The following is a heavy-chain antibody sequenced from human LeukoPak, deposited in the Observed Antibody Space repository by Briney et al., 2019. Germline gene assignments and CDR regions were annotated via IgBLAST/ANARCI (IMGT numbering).Heavy chain of an antibody. V-gene: IGHV3-33*01. D-gene: IGHD3-10*01. Sequence: GGSLRLSCAASGFSFDTYAMHWVRQAPGQGLEWVALIWHDGSHKFYSNSVRGQFTISRDNSKNTVYLQMNNLRPDDTAVYYCAREFFVSGIYPDFWGQGPLVTVSS. J-gene: IGHJ4*02. CDR2: IWHDGSHK. CDR1: GFSFDTYA. CDR3: AREFFVSGIYPDF.